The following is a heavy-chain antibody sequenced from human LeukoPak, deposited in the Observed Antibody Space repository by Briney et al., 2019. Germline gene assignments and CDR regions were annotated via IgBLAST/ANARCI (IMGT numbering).Heavy chain of an antibody. D-gene: IGHD1-7*01. CDR3: ARGELPPLGRYYYYGMDV. J-gene: IGHJ6*02. CDR1: GGSFSGYY. V-gene: IGHV4-34*01. CDR2: INHSGST. Sequence: PSETLSLTCAVYGGSFSGYYWSWIRQPPGKGLEWIGEINHSGSTNYNPSLKSRVTISVDTSKNQFSLKLSSVTAADTAVYYCARGELPPLGRYYYYGMDVWGQGTTVTVSS.